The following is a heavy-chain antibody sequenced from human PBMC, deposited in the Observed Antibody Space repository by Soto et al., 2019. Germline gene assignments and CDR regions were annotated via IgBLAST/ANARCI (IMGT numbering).Heavy chain of an antibody. J-gene: IGHJ6*01. CDR3: ARDDPARNGMDV. Sequence: ASGKVSFKASGYTFTGYYMHWVRQAPGQGLEWMGWINPNSGGTNYAQKFQGWVTMTRDTSISTAYMELSRLRSDDTAVYYCARDDPARNGMDVWGQGTTVTVSS. CDR1: GYTFTGYY. CDR2: INPNSGGT. V-gene: IGHV1-2*04.